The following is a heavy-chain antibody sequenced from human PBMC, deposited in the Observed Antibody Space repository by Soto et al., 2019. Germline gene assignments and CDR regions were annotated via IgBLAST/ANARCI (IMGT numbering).Heavy chain of an antibody. D-gene: IGHD3-16*01. Sequence: EVHLLESGGGLVQPGGSLRLSCAASGFAFSDYAMTWVRQAPGKGLEWVPDISDGDGATHYADSVKGRFTISRDDSKNTLYLQMDSLRAEDEAVYYCAKGRTFFDFWGQGTLVTVSS. CDR1: GFAFSDYA. V-gene: IGHV3-23*01. J-gene: IGHJ4*02. CDR2: ISDGDGAT. CDR3: AKGRTFFDF.